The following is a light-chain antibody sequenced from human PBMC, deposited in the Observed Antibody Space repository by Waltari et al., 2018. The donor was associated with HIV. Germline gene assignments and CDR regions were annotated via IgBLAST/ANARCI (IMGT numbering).Light chain of an antibody. CDR1: SSNIGRNY. V-gene: IGLV1-47*01. CDR3: AAWDDNLSGWV. Sequence: QSVLTQPPSASGTPGQSVTISCSGSSSNIGRNYVYWYQQPPGTAPKLLIYRNKQRPSGVPDRFSGFKSGTSASLAISGLRSEDEADYYCAAWDDNLSGWVFGGGSKLTIL. CDR2: RNK. J-gene: IGLJ3*02.